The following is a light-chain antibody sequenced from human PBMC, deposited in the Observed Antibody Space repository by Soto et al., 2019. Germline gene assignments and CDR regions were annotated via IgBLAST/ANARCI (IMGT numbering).Light chain of an antibody. V-gene: IGLV2-23*02. CDR2: EVI. CDR3: CSYADSSTLV. Sequence: SALTQPASVSGSPGQSITISCTGTSNNVGSYNLVSWYQQHPGEAPKLVIFEVIKRPSGVSNRCSGSKSDNTASLTISGLQAEDEADYYCCSYADSSTLVFGGGTKLTVL. J-gene: IGLJ2*01. CDR1: SNNVGSYNL.